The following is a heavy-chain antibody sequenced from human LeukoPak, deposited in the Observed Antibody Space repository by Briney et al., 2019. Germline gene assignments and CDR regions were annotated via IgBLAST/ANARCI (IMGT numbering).Heavy chain of an antibody. D-gene: IGHD3-16*01. Sequence: GWSLTLSCAATGFTFISSDMHWLRQAPAKGLEWVSFIRYDGNNKYYAESVKGRPSITRDNSKNTLYMQMNSLRAADTAVYYCAKGYRNHLLILLDSWGQGTLVTVSS. J-gene: IGHJ5*02. CDR3: AKGYRNHLLILLDS. V-gene: IGHV3-30*02. CDR1: GFTFISSD. CDR2: IRYDGNNK.